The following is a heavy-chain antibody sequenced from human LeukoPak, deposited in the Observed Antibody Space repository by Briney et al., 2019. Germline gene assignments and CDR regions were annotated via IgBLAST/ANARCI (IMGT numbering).Heavy chain of an antibody. V-gene: IGHV3-74*01. CDR1: GFTFSSYW. D-gene: IGHD3-10*02. CDR3: AELGITMIGGV. Sequence: GGSLRLSCAASGFTFSSYWMHWVRQAPGKGLEWVSGISWNSGSIGYADSVKGRFTISRDNSKNTLYLQMNSLRAEDTAVYYCAELGITMIGGVWGKGTTVTISS. CDR2: ISWNSGSI. J-gene: IGHJ6*04.